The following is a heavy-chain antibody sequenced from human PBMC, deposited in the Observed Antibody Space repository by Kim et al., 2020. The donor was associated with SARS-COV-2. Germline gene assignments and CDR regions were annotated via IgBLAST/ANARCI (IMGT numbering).Heavy chain of an antibody. V-gene: IGHV2-70*17. D-gene: IGHD4-17*01. CDR1: GFSLTTRGMC. CDR2: IDWDDDK. J-gene: IGHJ4*02. CDR3: ARATQTVTSYFFVS. Sequence: SGPTLVKATQTLTLTCTFSGFSLTTRGMCVNWIRQPPGKALEWLARIDWDDDKFYNTSLKTRLSISKDSSRNQVALSMTTMDPVDTATYYCARATQTVTSYFFVSWGEGTLFTVSS.